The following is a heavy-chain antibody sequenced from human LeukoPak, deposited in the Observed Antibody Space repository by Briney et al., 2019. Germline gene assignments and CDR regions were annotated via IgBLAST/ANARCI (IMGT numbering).Heavy chain of an antibody. CDR3: ARGPPGGQFDP. CDR2: IYYSGNT. CDR1: GGSISSYY. V-gene: IGHV4-59*01. Sequence: PGGSLRLSCTVSGGSISSYYWSWIRQSPGKGLEWIGYIYYSGNTNYNPSLKSRVTISVDTSKNQFSLKLSSVTAADTAVYYCARGPPGGQFDPWGQGTLVTVSS. D-gene: IGHD3-10*01. J-gene: IGHJ5*02.